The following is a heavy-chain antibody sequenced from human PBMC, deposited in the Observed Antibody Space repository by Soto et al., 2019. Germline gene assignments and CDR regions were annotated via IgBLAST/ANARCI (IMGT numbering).Heavy chain of an antibody. J-gene: IGHJ6*01. CDR2: IYRSGST. CDR3: ARESRDGTPASYGMDG. D-gene: IGHD2-15*01. V-gene: IGHV4-31*03. CDR1: GGSIISGDYL. Sequence: SETLSLTCSVSGGSIISGDYLWSWIRQHPEKGLEWIGYIYRSGSTYYNPSLNRRLNKSVERCKNQFSLNRSCVTAADTASYYCARESRDGTPASYGMDGWGQATTVNGSS.